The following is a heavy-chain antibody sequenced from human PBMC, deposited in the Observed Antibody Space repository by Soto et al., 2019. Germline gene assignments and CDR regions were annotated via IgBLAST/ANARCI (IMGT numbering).Heavy chain of an antibody. Sequence: GGSLRLSCAASGFTFSSYSMNWVRQAPGKGLEWVSSISSSSSYIYYADSVKGRFTISRDNAKNSLYLQMNSLRAEDTAVYYCARDLLGDDFIWGSRPFDPWGQGTLVTVSS. V-gene: IGHV3-21*01. CDR3: ARDLLGDDFIWGSRPFDP. D-gene: IGHD3-16*01. CDR1: GFTFSSYS. J-gene: IGHJ5*02. CDR2: ISSSSSYI.